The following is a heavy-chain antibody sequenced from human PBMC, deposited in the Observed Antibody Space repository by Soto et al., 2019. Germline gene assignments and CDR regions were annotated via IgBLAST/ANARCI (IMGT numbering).Heavy chain of an antibody. Sequence: PGGSLRLSCAASGFTFSSYGMHWVRQAPGKGLEWVAVISYDGSNKYYADSVKGRFTVSRDNSKNTLYLQMNSLRAEDTAVYYCAKDYCSSTSCRYYYYYYGMDVWGQGTTVTVSS. D-gene: IGHD2-2*01. CDR1: GFTFSSYG. CDR3: AKDYCSSTSCRYYYYYYGMDV. CDR2: ISYDGSNK. V-gene: IGHV3-30*18. J-gene: IGHJ6*02.